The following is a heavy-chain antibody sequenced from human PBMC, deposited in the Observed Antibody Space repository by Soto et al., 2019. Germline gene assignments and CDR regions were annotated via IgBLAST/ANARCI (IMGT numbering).Heavy chain of an antibody. Sequence: QVQLVQSGAEVKKPGASVKVSCKASGYTFTSYGISWVRQAPGQGLEWMGWISAYNGATNYAQKFQGRVTMTTDTSTGTAYMELRSLRSDDTAVYYCARDGIAVAGTSRDYYYGMDVWCQGTTVTVSS. D-gene: IGHD6-19*01. V-gene: IGHV1-18*04. CDR1: GYTFTSYG. CDR2: ISAYNGAT. CDR3: ARDGIAVAGTSRDYYYGMDV. J-gene: IGHJ6*02.